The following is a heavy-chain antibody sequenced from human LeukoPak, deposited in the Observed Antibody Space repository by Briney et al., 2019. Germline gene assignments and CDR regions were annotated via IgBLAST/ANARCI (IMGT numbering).Heavy chain of an antibody. CDR2: ISKGGTEK. Sequence: GGSLRLSCAASGLRFSSYWMSWVRQAPGKGLEWVANISKGGTEKYYVDSVRGRFTISRDNDKNSLYLQMNSQRGEDRAENYYGDSVKGRVTITGDNAKTSVYLKMNSLREEDTAVYYCARVRELLELSNNWFWYSDFWGRGTLVTVSS. J-gene: IGHJ2*01. D-gene: IGHD3-10*01. V-gene: IGHV3-7*02. CDR3: GDSVKGRVTITGDNAKTSVYLKMNSLREEDTAVYYCARVRELLELSNNWFWYSDF. CDR1: GLRFSSYW.